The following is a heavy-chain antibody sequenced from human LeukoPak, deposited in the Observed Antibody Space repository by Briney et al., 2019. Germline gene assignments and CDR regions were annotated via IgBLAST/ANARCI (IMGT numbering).Heavy chain of an antibody. V-gene: IGHV1-18*01. Sequence: ASVKVSCKASGYTFTSYGISWVRQAPGQGLEWMGWVSAYNGNTNYAQKLQGRVTMTTDTSTSTAYMELRSLRSDDTAVYYCATTSGSYDYYYYYMDVWGKGTTVTVSS. CDR1: GYTFTSYG. J-gene: IGHJ6*03. CDR3: ATTSGSYDYYYYYMDV. D-gene: IGHD1-26*01. CDR2: VSAYNGNT.